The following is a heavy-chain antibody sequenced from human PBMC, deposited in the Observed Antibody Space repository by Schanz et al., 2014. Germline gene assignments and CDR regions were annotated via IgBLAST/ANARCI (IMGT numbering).Heavy chain of an antibody. D-gene: IGHD5-12*01. V-gene: IGHV1-3*04. Sequence: QVHLVQSGAEVKRPGASVKVSCKASEYSFTSYSMHWVRQAPGQRLEWMGWINTDSGDTKYSQNFQHRVTITTNATASTAYMELSSLRSEDTAVYYCARGVGGYGANNYFDYWGQGTLVTVSS. J-gene: IGHJ4*02. CDR2: INTDSGDT. CDR3: ARGVGGYGANNYFDY. CDR1: EYSFTSYS.